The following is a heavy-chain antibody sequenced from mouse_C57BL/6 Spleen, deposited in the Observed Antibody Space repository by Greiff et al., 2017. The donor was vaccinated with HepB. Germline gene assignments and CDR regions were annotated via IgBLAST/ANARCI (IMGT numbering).Heavy chain of an antibody. Sequence: EVQLVESGGGLVQPGGSLKLSCAASGFTFSDYYMYWVRQTPEKRLEWVAYISNGGGSTYYPDTVKGRFTISRDNAKNTLYLQMSRLKSEDTAMYYCARRGGYYDWGQGTLVTVSA. CDR3: ARRGGYYD. D-gene: IGHD2-3*01. CDR2: ISNGGGST. CDR1: GFTFSDYY. V-gene: IGHV5-12*01. J-gene: IGHJ3*01.